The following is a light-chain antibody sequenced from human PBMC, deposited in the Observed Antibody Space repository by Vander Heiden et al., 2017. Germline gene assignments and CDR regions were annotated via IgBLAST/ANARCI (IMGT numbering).Light chain of an antibody. J-gene: IGLJ3*02. CDR1: ALPKQY. CDR2: KDS. V-gene: IGLV3-25*03. CDR3: QSADSSGTYKV. Sequence: PPSLSFSPGQTARITCSGDALPKQYAYWYQQKPGQAPVLVIYKDSERPSGIPERFSGSSSGTTVTLTISGVQAEDEADYYCQSADSSGTYKVFGGGTKLTVL.